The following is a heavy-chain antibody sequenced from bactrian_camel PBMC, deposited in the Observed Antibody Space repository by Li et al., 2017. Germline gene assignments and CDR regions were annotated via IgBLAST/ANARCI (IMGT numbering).Heavy chain of an antibody. D-gene: IGHD6*01. J-gene: IGHJ4*01. CDR3: AAWAFSVCTVATGLSMNQW. V-gene: IGHV3S1*01. CDR2: IDVDGRRR. Sequence: HVQLVESGGGSVQPGGSLRLSCAASGYTYHPYCMGWFRQTPGKEREGVASIDVDGRRRYVDSVKGRFTISEDNAKNTLYLQLNSLKPEDTGMYYCAAWAFSVCTVATGLSMNQWWGQGTQVTVS. CDR1: GYTYHPYC.